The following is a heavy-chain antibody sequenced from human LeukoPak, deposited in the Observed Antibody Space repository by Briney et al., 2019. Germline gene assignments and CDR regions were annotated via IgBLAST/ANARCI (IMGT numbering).Heavy chain of an antibody. D-gene: IGHD4-23*01. Sequence: GGSLRLSCAASGFTFSNYWMHWVRQSPGKGLVWVSRINNDASSSNSADSVKGRFTISRDNAKNTLYLLMNSLRAEDTAVYYCAREKYGGNGFDYWGQGTLVTVSS. V-gene: IGHV3-74*01. J-gene: IGHJ4*02. CDR2: INNDASSS. CDR3: AREKYGGNGFDY. CDR1: GFTFSNYW.